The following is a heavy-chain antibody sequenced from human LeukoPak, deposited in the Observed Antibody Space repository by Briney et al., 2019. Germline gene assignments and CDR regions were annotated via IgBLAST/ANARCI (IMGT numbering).Heavy chain of an antibody. CDR1: GYTFTRYA. CDR2: INPNSGGT. V-gene: IGHV1-2*02. D-gene: IGHD3-10*01. J-gene: IGHJ6*03. Sequence: ASVKVSCKASGYTFTRYAMNWVRQAPGQGLEWMGWINPNSGGTNYPQKFQGRVTMTRDTSISTAYMELSRLRSDDTAVYYCARDGSGNREEYYYYYYYMDVWGKGTTVTVSS. CDR3: ARDGSGNREEYYYYYYYMDV.